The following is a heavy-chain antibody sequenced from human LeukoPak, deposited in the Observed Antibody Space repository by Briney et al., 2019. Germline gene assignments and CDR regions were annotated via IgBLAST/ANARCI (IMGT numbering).Heavy chain of an antibody. D-gene: IGHD2-2*01. CDR2: INPNSGGT. J-gene: IGHJ6*02. Sequence: ASVKVSCKASGGTFSSYAISWVRQAPGQGLEWMGRINPNSGGTNYAQKFQDRVTMTRDTSITTAYIELSGLTSDDTAVYYCARVGPPDASGMDVWGQGTTVTVSS. CDR1: GGTFSSYA. CDR3: ARVGPPDASGMDV. V-gene: IGHV1-2*06.